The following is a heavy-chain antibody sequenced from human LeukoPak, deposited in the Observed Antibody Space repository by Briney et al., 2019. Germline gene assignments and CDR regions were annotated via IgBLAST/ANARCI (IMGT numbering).Heavy chain of an antibody. V-gene: IGHV3-23*01. CDR2: INVGGATA. J-gene: IGHJ4*02. CDR3: CFGVLPSVFFDY. CDR1: GFTFSDYA. D-gene: IGHD3-3*01. Sequence: SGGSLRLSCSASGFTFSDYALNGVRQAPGKRLFWVSTINVGGATAYYADSVKGRFTTSRDTSKNTLYLYMNSLRAEDPALYYCCFGVLPSVFFDYWGQGTPVTVSS.